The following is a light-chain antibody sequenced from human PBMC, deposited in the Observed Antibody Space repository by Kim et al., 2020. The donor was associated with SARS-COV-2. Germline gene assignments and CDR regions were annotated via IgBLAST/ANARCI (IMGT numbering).Light chain of an antibody. Sequence: EAGGDRVSSTWRASRSISSRLAWDQQKTGKDPKRLMYKASRLQTGGPSRFSGSGSGTEFTLNISRLEADDCATNYCKQYNSYSWTSGQGTKGDIK. V-gene: IGKV1-5*03. CDR3: KQYNSYSWT. CDR1: RSISSR. CDR2: KAS. J-gene: IGKJ1*01.